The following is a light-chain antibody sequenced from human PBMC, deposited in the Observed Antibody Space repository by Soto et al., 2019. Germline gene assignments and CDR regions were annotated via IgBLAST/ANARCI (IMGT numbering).Light chain of an antibody. CDR1: QSVSST. J-gene: IGKJ4*01. CDR3: QQYNNWPLT. CDR2: GAS. V-gene: IGKV3-15*01. Sequence: EIVMAQSPATLSVSPGERATLSCRASQSVSSTLAWYQQKPGRAPWLLIYGASTRATGVPARFSGSGSGTEFTLTISSLQSEDFAVYYCQQYNNWPLTFGGGTKVEI.